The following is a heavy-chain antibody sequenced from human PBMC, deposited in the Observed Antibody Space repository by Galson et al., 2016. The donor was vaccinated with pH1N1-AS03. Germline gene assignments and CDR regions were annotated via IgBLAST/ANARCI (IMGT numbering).Heavy chain of an antibody. CDR3: AKDGGLPGTYYYGLDV. V-gene: IGHV3-30*02. Sequence: SLRLSCAASGFTFNAYAMHWVRQAAGKGLEWVAFVRYDGNIAYNVDSVKGRFTIFKDNSKNTLYLQMTSPTPEDTALYFCAKDGGLPGTYYYGLDVWGQGTMVTVSS. J-gene: IGHJ6*02. CDR2: VRYDGNIA. CDR1: GFTFNAYA. D-gene: IGHD1-26*01.